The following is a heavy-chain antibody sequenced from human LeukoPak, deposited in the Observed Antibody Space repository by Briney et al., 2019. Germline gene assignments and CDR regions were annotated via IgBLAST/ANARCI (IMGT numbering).Heavy chain of an antibody. Sequence: SGTLSLTCAVSGAFITNSRWWSWARQPPGKGLEWIGEIYHSGTTNYNPSLKSRVTMSVDKSKNQFSLKLSSVTAADTAIYYCATYFYGEYGSYYFDYWGQGTLVTVSS. CDR2: IYHSGTT. CDR1: GAFITNSRW. CDR3: ATYFYGEYGSYYFDY. J-gene: IGHJ4*02. V-gene: IGHV4-4*02. D-gene: IGHD4-17*01.